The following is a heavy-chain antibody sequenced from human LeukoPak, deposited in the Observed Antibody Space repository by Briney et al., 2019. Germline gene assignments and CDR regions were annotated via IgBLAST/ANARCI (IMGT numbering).Heavy chain of an antibody. CDR2: INPNSGGT. Sequence: ASGKVSCTASGYTFTGYDMHWVRQAPGQGLDWMGRINPNSGGTNYAQTFQGRVTMTRDTSISTAYLELSRLRSDDTAVYYCARENYYESRMGMDVWGQGTTGPVSS. J-gene: IGHJ6*02. CDR1: GYTFTGYD. V-gene: IGHV1-2*06. D-gene: IGHD3-22*01. CDR3: ARENYYESRMGMDV.